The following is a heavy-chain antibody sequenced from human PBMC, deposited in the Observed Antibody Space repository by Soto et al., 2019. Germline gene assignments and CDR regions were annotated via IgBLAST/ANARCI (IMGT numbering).Heavy chain of an antibody. CDR3: ARVPYDILTGIGFDP. V-gene: IGHV3-48*02. D-gene: IGHD3-9*01. J-gene: IGHJ5*02. CDR2: ISSSSSTI. Sequence: GGSLRLSCAASGFTFSSYSMNWVRQAPGKGLEWVSYISSSSSTIYYADSVKGRFTISRDNAKNSLYLQMNSLRDEDTAVYYCARVPYDILTGIGFDPWGQGTLVTVSS. CDR1: GFTFSSYS.